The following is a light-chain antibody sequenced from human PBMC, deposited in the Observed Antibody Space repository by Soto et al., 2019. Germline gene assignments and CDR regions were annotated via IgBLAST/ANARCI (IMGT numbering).Light chain of an antibody. CDR3: QQRSNWPPWT. J-gene: IGKJ1*01. V-gene: IGKV3-11*01. CDR2: DAS. Sequence: EIVLTQSPATLSFSPCEIATLSCSSSQSVSSYLALYQQKPGQAPRLLIYDASTRATGIPARFSGSGSGTDFTLTTSSLEPEDFAVYYCQQRSNWPPWTFGQGTKVDIK. CDR1: QSVSSY.